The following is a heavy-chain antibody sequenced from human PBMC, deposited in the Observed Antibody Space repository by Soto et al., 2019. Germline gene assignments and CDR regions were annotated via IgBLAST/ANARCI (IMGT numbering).Heavy chain of an antibody. V-gene: IGHV4-39*01. D-gene: IGHD2-21*02. CDR1: GGSISSSSYY. Sequence: SETLSLTCTVYGGSISSSSYYWGWIRQPPGKGLERIGSIYYSGSTYYNPSLKSRVTISVDTSKNQFSLKLSFVTAADTAVYYCARLSVVVTAIHYYYYGMDVWGQGTTVT. CDR2: IYYSGST. J-gene: IGHJ6*02. CDR3: ARLSVVVTAIHYYYYGMDV.